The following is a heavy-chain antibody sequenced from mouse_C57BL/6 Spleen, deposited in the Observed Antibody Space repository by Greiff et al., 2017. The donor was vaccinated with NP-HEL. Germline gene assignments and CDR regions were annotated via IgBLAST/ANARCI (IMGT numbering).Heavy chain of an antibody. Sequence: VKLMESGAELVRPGTSVKMSCKASGYTFTNYWIGWAKQRPGHGLEWIGDIYPGGGYTNYNEKFKGKATLTADKSSSTAYMQFSSLTSEDSAIYYCARGGVYYTAMDYWGQGTSVTVSS. J-gene: IGHJ4*01. CDR1: GYTFTNYW. V-gene: IGHV1-63*01. CDR3: ARGGVYYTAMDY. CDR2: IYPGGGYT. D-gene: IGHD2-1*01.